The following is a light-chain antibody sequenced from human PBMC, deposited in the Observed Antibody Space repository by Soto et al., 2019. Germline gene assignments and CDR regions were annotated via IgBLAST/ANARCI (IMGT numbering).Light chain of an antibody. CDR3: QQSYGTPLT. Sequence: DIHMTKSPSSLSASIGERVTLTCRASQSISSNLNGYQQKTGKAPKLLIYVASSLQSGGTSRCSGSGSGTDFTLTISSLQPEDFATYYCQQSYGTPLTFGGGTKVDIK. J-gene: IGKJ4*01. CDR2: VAS. V-gene: IGKV1-39*01. CDR1: QSISSN.